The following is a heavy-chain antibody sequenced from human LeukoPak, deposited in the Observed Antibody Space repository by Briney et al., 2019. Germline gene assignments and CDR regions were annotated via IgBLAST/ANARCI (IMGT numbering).Heavy chain of an antibody. CDR2: IRYDGSNK. Sequence: GGSLRLSCAASGFTFSSYAMNWVRQAPGKGLEWVAFIRYDGSNKDYADSVKGRFTISRDNSKNTLYLQMNSLRAEDTAVYYCAKDARIYFKWLDPWGQGTLVTVSS. V-gene: IGHV3-30*02. CDR1: GFTFSSYA. J-gene: IGHJ5*02. CDR3: AKDARIYFKWLDP. D-gene: IGHD3-10*01.